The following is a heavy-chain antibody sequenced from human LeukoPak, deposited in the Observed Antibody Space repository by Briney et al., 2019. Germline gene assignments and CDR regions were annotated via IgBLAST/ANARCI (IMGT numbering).Heavy chain of an antibody. CDR2: IRSNGEDT. J-gene: IGHJ5*02. D-gene: IGHD2-15*01. Sequence: GGSLRLSCAASGFTFREYSMSWVRQAPGKGLEWVSNIRSNGEDTYYTDSVKGRLTISRDNSKNTLYLEMNSLRAEDTAVYYCAKGGYTTWFDPWGQGTLVTVSS. CDR1: GFTFREYS. CDR3: AKGGYTTWFDP. V-gene: IGHV3-23*01.